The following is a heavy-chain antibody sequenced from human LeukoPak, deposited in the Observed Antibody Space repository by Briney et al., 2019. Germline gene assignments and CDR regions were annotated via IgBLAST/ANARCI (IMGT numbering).Heavy chain of an antibody. CDR1: GFTFSSYA. V-gene: IGHV3-23*01. CDR3: ARGVRIAVAGYIDY. D-gene: IGHD6-19*01. J-gene: IGHJ4*02. CDR2: ISGSGGST. Sequence: GGSLRLSCAASGFTFSSYAMSWVRQAPGKGLEWVSAISGSGGSTYYADSVKGRFTISRDNAKNSLSLQMNSLRAEDTAVYYCARGVRIAVAGYIDYWGQGTLVTVSS.